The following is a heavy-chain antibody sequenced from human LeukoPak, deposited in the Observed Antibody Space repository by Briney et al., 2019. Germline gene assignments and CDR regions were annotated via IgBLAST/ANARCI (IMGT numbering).Heavy chain of an antibody. D-gene: IGHD1-26*01. Sequence: SETLSLTCAVYGGSFSGYYWSWIPQPPGKGLEWIGEINHSGSTNYNPSLKSRVTISVDTSKNQFSLKLSSVTAADTAVYYCARFIGGSYLFDYWGQGTLVTVSS. CDR1: GGSFSGYY. J-gene: IGHJ4*02. CDR2: INHSGST. CDR3: ARFIGGSYLFDY. V-gene: IGHV4-34*01.